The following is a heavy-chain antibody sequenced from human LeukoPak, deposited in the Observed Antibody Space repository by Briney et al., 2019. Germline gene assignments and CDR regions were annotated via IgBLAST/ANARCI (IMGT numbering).Heavy chain of an antibody. Sequence: PGGSLRLSCAASGFTFSSYAMSWVRQAPGKGLEWVSAISGSGGSTYYADSVKGRFTISRDNSKNTLYLQMNSLRAEDTAVYYCGKGSRLYYYDSSGYYTERLYYYYYYMDVWGKGITVTVSS. CDR1: GFTFSSYA. J-gene: IGHJ6*03. V-gene: IGHV3-23*01. CDR2: ISGSGGST. D-gene: IGHD3-22*01. CDR3: GKGSRLYYYDSSGYYTERLYYYYYYMDV.